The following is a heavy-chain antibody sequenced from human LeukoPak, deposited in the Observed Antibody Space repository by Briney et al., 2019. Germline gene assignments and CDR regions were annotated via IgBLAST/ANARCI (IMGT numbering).Heavy chain of an antibody. CDR2: IYYSGST. Sequence: SETLSLTCTVSGGSISSYYWSWIRQPPGKGLEWIGYIYYSGSTNYNPSLKRRVTISVDTSENQFSLKLSSVTAADTAVYYCARKIAVAGPAHAFDIWGQGTMVTVSS. V-gene: IGHV4-59*01. D-gene: IGHD6-19*01. J-gene: IGHJ3*02. CDR3: ARKIAVAGPAHAFDI. CDR1: GGSISSYY.